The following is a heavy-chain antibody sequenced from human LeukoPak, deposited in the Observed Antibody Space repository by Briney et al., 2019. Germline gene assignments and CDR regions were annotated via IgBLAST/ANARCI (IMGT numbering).Heavy chain of an antibody. J-gene: IGHJ4*02. D-gene: IGHD3-3*01. V-gene: IGHV3-23*01. CDR2: ISGSGGST. CDR3: AKDTTNYDFWSGYFLTRSEENRRADY. CDR1: GFTVSSNY. Sequence: GGSLRFSCAVSGFTVSSNYMSWVRQAPGKGLEWVSAISGSGGSTYYADSVKGRFTISRDNSKNTLYLQMNSLRAEDTAVYYCAKDTTNYDFWSGYFLTRSEENRRADYWGQGTLVTVSS.